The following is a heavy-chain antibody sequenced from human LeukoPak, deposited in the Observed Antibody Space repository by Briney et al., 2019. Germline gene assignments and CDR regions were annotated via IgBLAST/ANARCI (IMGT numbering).Heavy chain of an antibody. CDR1: GFTFSSYA. D-gene: IGHD6-13*01. Sequence: PGGSLRLSCAASGFTFSSYAMSWVRQAPGKGLEWVANIKQDGSEKYYVDSVKGRFTISRDNAKNSLYLQMNSLRAEDTAVYYCARERGIAPFDYWGQGTLVTVSS. V-gene: IGHV3-7*01. CDR3: ARERGIAPFDY. J-gene: IGHJ4*02. CDR2: IKQDGSEK.